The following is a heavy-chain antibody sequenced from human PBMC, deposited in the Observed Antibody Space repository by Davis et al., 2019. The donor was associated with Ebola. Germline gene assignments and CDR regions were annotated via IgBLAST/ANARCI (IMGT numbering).Heavy chain of an antibody. D-gene: IGHD1-26*01. CDR2: INSDGSST. CDR1: GFTFSSYS. CDR3: ARPYSGSYQFDY. V-gene: IGHV3-74*01. Sequence: GESLKISCAASGFTFSSYSMNWVRQAPGKGLVWVSRINSDGSSTSYADSVKGRFTISRDNAKNTLYLQMNSLRAEDTAVYYCARPYSGSYQFDYWGQGTLVTVSS. J-gene: IGHJ4*02.